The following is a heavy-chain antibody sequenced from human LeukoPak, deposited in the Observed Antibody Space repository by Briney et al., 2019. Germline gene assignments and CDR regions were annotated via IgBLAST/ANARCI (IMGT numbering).Heavy chain of an antibody. J-gene: IGHJ4*02. CDR2: INSDESTI. Sequence: PGGSLRLSFAASGFTFSRHWMHWVRQAPGKGLVWVSRINSDESTIDYADSVKGRFTISRDNVKNTVYLQMNSLRAEDTAVYYCIRALSGSEDYWGRGTLVTVSS. CDR3: IRALSGSEDY. D-gene: IGHD2-15*01. CDR1: GFTFSRHW. V-gene: IGHV3-74*01.